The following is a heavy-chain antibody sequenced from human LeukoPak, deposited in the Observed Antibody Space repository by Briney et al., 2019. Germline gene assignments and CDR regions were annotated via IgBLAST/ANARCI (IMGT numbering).Heavy chain of an antibody. J-gene: IGHJ4*02. CDR1: GGSFSGYY. Sequence: SETLSLTCAVYGGSFSGYYWSWIRQPPGKGLEWIGEINHSGSTNYNPSLKSRVTISVDTSKNQFSLKLSSVTAADTAVYYCAFRGVIGPDYWGQGTLVTVSS. CDR3: AFRGVIGPDY. CDR2: INHSGST. V-gene: IGHV4-34*01. D-gene: IGHD3-16*02.